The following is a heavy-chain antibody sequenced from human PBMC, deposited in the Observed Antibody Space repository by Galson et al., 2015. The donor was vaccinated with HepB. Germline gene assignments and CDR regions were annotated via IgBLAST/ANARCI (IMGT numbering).Heavy chain of an antibody. J-gene: IGHJ4*02. CDR2: IRYDEYEY. CDR1: GFSFSDYW. V-gene: IGHV3-7*03. Sequence: SLRLSCAASGFSFSDYWMSWIRQAPGKRPEWVANIRYDEYEYRYADFVKGRFTISRDNARNSVFLQMSSLRRDDTAVYYCVRDRTYKGGNFFDFWGQGALVTVSS. CDR3: VRDRTYKGGNFFDF. D-gene: IGHD3-10*01.